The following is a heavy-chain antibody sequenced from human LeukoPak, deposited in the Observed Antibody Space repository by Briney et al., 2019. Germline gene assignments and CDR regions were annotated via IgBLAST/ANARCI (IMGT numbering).Heavy chain of an antibody. CDR3: AREPVVPAANYYYYYGMDV. CDR2: ISYDGSNK. CDR1: GFTFSSYA. J-gene: IGHJ6*02. V-gene: IGHV3-30-3*01. D-gene: IGHD2-2*01. Sequence: GGSLRRSCAASGFTFSSYAMHWVRQAPGKGLEWLAVISYDGSNKYYTDSVKVRFTISRDNSKNTPYLQMNSLRAEDTAVYYCAREPVVPAANYYYYYGMDVWGQGTTVTVSS.